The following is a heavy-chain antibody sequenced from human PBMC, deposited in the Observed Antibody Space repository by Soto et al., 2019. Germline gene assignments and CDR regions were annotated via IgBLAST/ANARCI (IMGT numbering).Heavy chain of an antibody. CDR1: GYTFTGYY. V-gene: IGHV1-2*04. Sequence: GASVKVSCKASGYTFTGYYMHWVRQAPGQGLEWMGWINPNSGGTNYAQKFQGWVTMTRDTSISTAYMELSRLRSDDTAVYYCARDRVAYDFWSGYYNYYYYGVDVWGQGTTVTVSS. D-gene: IGHD3-3*01. J-gene: IGHJ6*02. CDR2: INPNSGGT. CDR3: ARDRVAYDFWSGYYNYYYYGVDV.